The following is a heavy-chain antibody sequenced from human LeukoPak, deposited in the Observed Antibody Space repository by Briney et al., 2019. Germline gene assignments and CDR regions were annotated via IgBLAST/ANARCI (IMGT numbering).Heavy chain of an antibody. CDR2: ISYDGSNK. D-gene: IGHD5-12*01. J-gene: IGHJ6*02. Sequence: GGSLRLSCAASGFTFSSYGMHWVRQAPGKGLEWVAVISYDGSNKYYADSVKGRFTISRDNSKNTLYLQMDSLRAEDTAVYYCAKDSGYDPNYYYYGMDVWGQGTTVTVSS. CDR3: AKDSGYDPNYYYYGMDV. CDR1: GFTFSSYG. V-gene: IGHV3-30*18.